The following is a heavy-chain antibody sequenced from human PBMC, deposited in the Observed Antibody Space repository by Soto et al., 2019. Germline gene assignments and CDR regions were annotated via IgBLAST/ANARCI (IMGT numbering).Heavy chain of an antibody. D-gene: IGHD3-10*01. CDR1: EFTFDNYA. V-gene: IGHV3-9*01. J-gene: IGHJ3*01. CDR2: ISWNSGTL. CDR3: AKGRTRPLELGSFGDNAFDV. Sequence: EVPLVESGGGLVQPGRSLRLSCAASEFTFDNYAMHWVRQAPGKGLEWVSGISWNSGTLVYADSVKGRFTISRDNAKNSLFLQMNSLRAEDTALYFCAKGRTRPLELGSFGDNAFDVWGQGTMVTVSS.